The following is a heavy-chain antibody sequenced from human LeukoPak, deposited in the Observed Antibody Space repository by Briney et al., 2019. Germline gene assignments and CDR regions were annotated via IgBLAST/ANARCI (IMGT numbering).Heavy chain of an antibody. CDR1: GFTFSSYG. CDR2: ISGSGGST. D-gene: IGHD3-9*01. J-gene: IGHJ4*02. V-gene: IGHV3-23*01. CDR3: ARTDILTGYYTYSVDY. Sequence: GGSLRLSCVASGFTFSSYGMSWVRQAPGKGPEWVSAISGSGGSTYYADSVKGRFTISRDNAKNSLYLQMNSLRAEDTAVYYCARTDILTGYYTYSVDYWGQGTLVTVSS.